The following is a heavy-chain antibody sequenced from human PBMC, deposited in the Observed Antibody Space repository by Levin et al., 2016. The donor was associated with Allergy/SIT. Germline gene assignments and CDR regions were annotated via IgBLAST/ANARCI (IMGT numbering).Heavy chain of an antibody. D-gene: IGHD6-19*01. CDR2: INPSGGST. V-gene: IGHV1-46*01. CDR3: ARVVPSIAVAGTRGAVDY. J-gene: IGHJ4*02. Sequence: WVRQAPGQGLEWMGIINPSGGSTSYAQKFQGRVTMTRDTSTSTVYMELSSLRSEDTAVYYCARVVPSIAVAGTRGAVDYWGQGTLVTVSS.